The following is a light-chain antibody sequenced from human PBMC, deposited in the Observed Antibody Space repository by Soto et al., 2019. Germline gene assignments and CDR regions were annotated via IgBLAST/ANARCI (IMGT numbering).Light chain of an antibody. CDR1: RDVGSD. Sequence: QITQSPSSLSASLGEKIIITCRASRDVGSDVSWYQQKPGQAPKLLIYAASNLYTGVPSRFSGSRSGTEFTLTISSLQPEDFASYYCLQDYGDSWTFGQGNKVEIX. V-gene: IGKV1-6*01. CDR2: AAS. CDR3: LQDYGDSWT. J-gene: IGKJ1*01.